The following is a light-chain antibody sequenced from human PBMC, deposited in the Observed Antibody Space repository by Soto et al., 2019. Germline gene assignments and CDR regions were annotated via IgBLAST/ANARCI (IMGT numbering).Light chain of an antibody. CDR2: LGS. J-gene: IGKJ2*01. V-gene: IGKV2-28*01. Sequence: DIVMTQSPLSLPVTPGEPASISCRSSQSLLHSNAYNYLDWYLQKPGQSPQLLIYLGSNRASGVPDRFSGRGSGTDFTLKISRVEAEDVGVYYCMQGLQTPYTFGQGTKLEI. CDR3: MQGLQTPYT. CDR1: QSLLHSNAYNY.